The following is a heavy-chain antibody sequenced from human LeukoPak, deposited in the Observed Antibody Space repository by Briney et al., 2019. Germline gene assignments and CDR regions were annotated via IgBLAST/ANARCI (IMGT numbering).Heavy chain of an antibody. CDR1: GGSISSGSYY. Sequence: SETLSLTCTVSGGSISSGSYYWSWIRQPAGKGLEWIGRIYTSGSTNYNPSLKSRVTISVDTSKNQFSLKLSSVTAADTAVYYCARVGTAMDYSYYYYMDVWGKGTTVTISS. V-gene: IGHV4-61*02. CDR2: IYTSGST. D-gene: IGHD5-18*01. CDR3: ARVGTAMDYSYYYYMDV. J-gene: IGHJ6*03.